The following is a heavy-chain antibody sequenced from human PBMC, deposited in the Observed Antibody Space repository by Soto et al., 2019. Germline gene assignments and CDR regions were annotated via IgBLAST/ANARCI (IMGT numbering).Heavy chain of an antibody. D-gene: IGHD6-13*01. V-gene: IGHV3-23*01. Sequence: GGSLRLSCAASGFTFSSYAMSWVRQAPGKGLEWVSAISGSGSSTYYADSVKGRFTISRDNSKNTLYLQMNSLRAEDTAVYYCAKDLYSSSWGYFQHGGQGTLVTVS. CDR3: AKDLYSSSWGYFQH. CDR2: ISGSGSST. CDR1: GFTFSSYA. J-gene: IGHJ1*01.